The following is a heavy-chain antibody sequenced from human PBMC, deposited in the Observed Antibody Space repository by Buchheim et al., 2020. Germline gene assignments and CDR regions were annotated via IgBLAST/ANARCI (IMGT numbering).Heavy chain of an antibody. D-gene: IGHD1-7*01. CDR2: INAGNGDT. CDR3: ARAPRSAGNYYHPMDV. Sequence: QVQLVQSGAEVKKPGASVKISCKTSGYTFTSYAMHWVRQAPGQGLEWMGWINAGNGDTKYSQKFQGRVTISRDTSATTAYMELTTLGSEDTAVFYCARAPRSAGNYYHPMDVWGQGTT. J-gene: IGHJ6*02. V-gene: IGHV1-3*01. CDR1: GYTFTSYA.